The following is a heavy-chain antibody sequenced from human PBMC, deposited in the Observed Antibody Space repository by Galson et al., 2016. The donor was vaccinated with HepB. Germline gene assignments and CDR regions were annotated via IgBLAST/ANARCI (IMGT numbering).Heavy chain of an antibody. V-gene: IGHV4-39*01. Sequence: ETLSLTCTVSGGSISSTIYDWGWIRQPPGKGLEWIGSTYYSGSTFYNLSLKSRVTISVDTSKNQFSLKLSSVTAADTAVYYCFHYGSGSYYNAPAVQHWGQGTLVTVSS. CDR2: TYYSGST. CDR1: GGSISSTIYD. J-gene: IGHJ1*01. D-gene: IGHD3-10*01. CDR3: FHYGSGSYYNAPAVQH.